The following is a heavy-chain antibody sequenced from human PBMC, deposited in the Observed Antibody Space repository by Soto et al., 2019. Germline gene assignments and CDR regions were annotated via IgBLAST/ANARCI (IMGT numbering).Heavy chain of an antibody. CDR1: GGSISSYY. Sequence: SSETLSLTCTVSGGSISSYYWSWIRQPPGKGLEWIGYIYYSGGTNYNPSLKSRVTISVDTSKNQFSLKLSSVTAADTAVYYCARVSSTVIYYYYYYYFDVWGQGTTVTVSS. CDR3: ARVSSTVIYYYYYYYFDV. V-gene: IGHV4-59*01. J-gene: IGHJ6*03. CDR2: IYYSGGT. D-gene: IGHD4-17*01.